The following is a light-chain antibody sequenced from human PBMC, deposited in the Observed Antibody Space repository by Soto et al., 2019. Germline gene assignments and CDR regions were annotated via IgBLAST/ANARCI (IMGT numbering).Light chain of an antibody. CDR2: EAS. J-gene: IGKJ4*01. CDR1: QSISSR. V-gene: IGKV1-5*03. CDR3: LQYNSYPFT. Sequence: DIQMTQSPSTLSASVGDRVTITCRASQSISSRLAWYQQKPGKAPKVLIYEASSLESGGPSRFSGSGSGAEFTLTISSLQPGDFATYYCLQYNSYPFTFGGGTKV.